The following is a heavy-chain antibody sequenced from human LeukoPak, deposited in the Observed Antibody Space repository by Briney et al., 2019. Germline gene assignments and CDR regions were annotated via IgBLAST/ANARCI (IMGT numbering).Heavy chain of an antibody. CDR3: ARGPSTGSGGDS. CDR2: IKQDESDK. V-gene: IGHV3-7*04. Sequence: PGGSLRLSCAASGFTFDRYWMRWVRQAPGKGLEWVANIKQDESDKSYVGSVRGRFTISRDNAKNSLYLQMNSLRADDTAVYFCARGPSTGSGGDSWGQGTLVTVSS. CDR1: GFTFDRYW. J-gene: IGHJ4*02. D-gene: IGHD1-1*01.